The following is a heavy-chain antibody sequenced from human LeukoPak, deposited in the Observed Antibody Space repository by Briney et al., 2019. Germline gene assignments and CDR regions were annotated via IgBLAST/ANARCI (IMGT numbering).Heavy chain of an antibody. D-gene: IGHD6-13*01. CDR1: GFTSSSYS. V-gene: IGHV3-21*01. CDR3: ARDAATDDAFDI. CDR2: INGDSSYI. Sequence: KAGGSLRLSCAASGFTSSSYSIHWVRQAPGKGLEWVSSINGDSSYIYYADSVKGRFFISRDNAKNSLYLHMNSLRAEDTAVYYCARDAATDDAFDIWGQGTMVTVSS. J-gene: IGHJ3*02.